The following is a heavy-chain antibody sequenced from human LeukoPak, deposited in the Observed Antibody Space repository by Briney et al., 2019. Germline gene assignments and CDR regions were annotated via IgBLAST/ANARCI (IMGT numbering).Heavy chain of an antibody. V-gene: IGHV4-30-4*01. CDR3: ARVSSGWYPWFDY. Sequence: SETLSLTCTVSGGSISSGYYYWSWIRQPPGKGLEWIGYIYYSGSTYYNPSLKSRVTISVDTSKNQFSLKLSSVTAADTAVYYCARVSSGWYPWFDYWGQGTLVTVSS. J-gene: IGHJ4*02. CDR1: GGSISSGYYY. D-gene: IGHD6-19*01. CDR2: IYYSGST.